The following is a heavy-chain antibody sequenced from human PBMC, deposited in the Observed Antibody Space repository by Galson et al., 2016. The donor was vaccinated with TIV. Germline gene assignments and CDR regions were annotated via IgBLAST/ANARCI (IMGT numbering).Heavy chain of an antibody. CDR2: MHYSGDS. V-gene: IGHV4-39*01. D-gene: IGHD1-26*01. CDR3: ARHIIIVGVKDWFDP. CDR1: DDSASSNNHY. J-gene: IGHJ5*02. Sequence: ETLSLTCSVSDDSASSNNHYWGWIRQPPGKGLEWIGSMHYSGDSYYNLSLKRRVTISVDTSKKQLFLRLSSVTAADTALYYCARHIIIVGVKDWFDPWGQGTPDYRLL.